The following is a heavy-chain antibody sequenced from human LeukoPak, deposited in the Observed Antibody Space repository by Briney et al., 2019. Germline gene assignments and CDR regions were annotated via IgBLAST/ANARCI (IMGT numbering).Heavy chain of an antibody. CDR3: ARVLMITSGGVIAPDYYGMDV. D-gene: IGHD3-16*02. Sequence: GGSLRLSCAASGFTFSSYSMNWVRQAPGKGLEWVSSISSSSSYIYYADSVKGRFTISRDNAKNSLYLQMNSLRAEDTAVYYCARVLMITSGGVIAPDYYGMDVWGKGTTVTVSS. CDR1: GFTFSSYS. CDR2: ISSSSSYI. J-gene: IGHJ6*04. V-gene: IGHV3-21*01.